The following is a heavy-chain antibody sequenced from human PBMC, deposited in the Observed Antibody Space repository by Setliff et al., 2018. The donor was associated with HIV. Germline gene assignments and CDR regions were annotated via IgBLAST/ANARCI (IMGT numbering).Heavy chain of an antibody. Sequence: PSETLSLTCTVSGDSIRNDYWTWIRQSPEKGLEWIASISYTGGTNYNPSLKSRVTLSLDASKNQISLKFRSVIAADTAMYYCARGLEWLRNWGQGTLVTVSS. CDR1: GDSIRNDY. D-gene: IGHD5-12*01. V-gene: IGHV4-59*01. J-gene: IGHJ4*02. CDR2: ISYTGGT. CDR3: ARGLEWLRN.